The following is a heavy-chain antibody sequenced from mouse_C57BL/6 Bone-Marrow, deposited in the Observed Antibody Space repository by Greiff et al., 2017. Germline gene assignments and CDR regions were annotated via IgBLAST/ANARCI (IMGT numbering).Heavy chain of an antibody. CDR2: ISDGGSYT. D-gene: IGHD1-1*01. CDR3: ARDLTTVVEDY. V-gene: IGHV5-4*01. Sequence: EVQLKESGGGLVKPGGSLKLSCAASGFTFSSYAMSWVRQTPETRLEWVATISDGGSYTYYPDNVKGRFTISRDNAKNNLYLQMSHLKSEDTAMYYCARDLTTVVEDYRGQGTSVTVSS. J-gene: IGHJ4*01. CDR1: GFTFSSYA.